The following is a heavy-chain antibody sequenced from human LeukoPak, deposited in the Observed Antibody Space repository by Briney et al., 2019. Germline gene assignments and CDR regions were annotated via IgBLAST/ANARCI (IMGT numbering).Heavy chain of an antibody. V-gene: IGHV4-39*01. J-gene: IGHJ4*02. Sequence: SETLSLTCTASGGSISNYYWGWIRQPPGKGLEWIGSMSYSGSTYYNPPLKSRVTTSVDTSKNQFSLKLSSVTAADTAMYYCATTDYGGNSVQLNYWGQGTLVTVSS. D-gene: IGHD4-23*01. CDR3: ATTDYGGNSVQLNY. CDR1: GGSISNYY. CDR2: MSYSGST.